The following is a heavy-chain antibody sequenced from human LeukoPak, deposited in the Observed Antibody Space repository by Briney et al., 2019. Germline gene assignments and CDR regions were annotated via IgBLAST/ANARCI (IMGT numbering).Heavy chain of an antibody. Sequence: GGSLRLSCAASGFPFSSYAMHWVRQPLGEGLEWVALISYEVSHKFYADSVKGRFTISRDNSKNTLYLQMNRLRADDTALYYCAREANSTSSFDYWGQGALVTVSS. D-gene: IGHD6-6*01. J-gene: IGHJ4*02. CDR2: ISYEVSHK. CDR3: AREANSTSSFDY. CDR1: GFPFSSYA. V-gene: IGHV3-30*01.